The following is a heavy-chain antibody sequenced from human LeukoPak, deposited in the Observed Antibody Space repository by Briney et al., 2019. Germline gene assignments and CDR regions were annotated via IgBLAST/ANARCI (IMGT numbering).Heavy chain of an antibody. CDR1: GFTFTNYA. V-gene: IGHV3-23*01. D-gene: IGHD4-17*01. CDR3: AKYYGDYYYYYYMDV. J-gene: IGHJ6*03. CDR2: ISASGVMT. Sequence: TGGSLRLSCAASGFTFTNYAMTWVRQAPGKGLEWVSSISASGVMTYYADSVKGRFTISRENAKNSLYLQMNSLRAEDTAVYYCAKYYGDYYYYYYMDVWGKGTTVTVSS.